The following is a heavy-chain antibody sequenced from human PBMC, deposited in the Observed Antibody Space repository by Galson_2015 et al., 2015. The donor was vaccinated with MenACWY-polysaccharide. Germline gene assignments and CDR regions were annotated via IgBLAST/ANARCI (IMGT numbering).Heavy chain of an antibody. CDR3: VRSWGSAAIPRISFDC. CDR2: ISGNGGGT. J-gene: IGHJ4*02. V-gene: IGHV3-23*01. Sequence: SLRLSCAASGFTFSNYAMSWGRQASGTGLEWVSSISGNGGGTYYADSVKGRFTISRDNSKNTLYLQMNSLRGDDTAIYYCVRSWGSAAIPRISFDCWGQGTLVTVSS. CDR1: GFTFSNYA. D-gene: IGHD3-16*01.